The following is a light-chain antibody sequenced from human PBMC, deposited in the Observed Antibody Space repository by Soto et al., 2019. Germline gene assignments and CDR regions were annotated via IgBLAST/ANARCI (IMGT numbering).Light chain of an antibody. CDR2: DAS. J-gene: IGKJ2*02. CDR1: KSVTDW. Sequence: DIQLTQSPSTLSASVGDRVTITCRASKSVTDWLAWYQQKPGKAPKLLIYDASSLQSGVPSRFSGSGSGTEFSLTISSLQPDDFATYYCQQYYRSCTFGQGTKVEIK. V-gene: IGKV1-5*01. CDR3: QQYYRSCT.